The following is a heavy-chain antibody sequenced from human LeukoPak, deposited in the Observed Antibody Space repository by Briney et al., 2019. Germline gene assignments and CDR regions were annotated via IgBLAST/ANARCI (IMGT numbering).Heavy chain of an antibody. D-gene: IGHD1-20*01. CDR3: ARGGITGSRAPFDY. Sequence: KPSETLSLTCTVSGGSISSHYWSWLRQPAGKGLEWLGRIYTSGSTNYNPSLKSRVTMSVDTSKNQFSLKLSSVTAADTAVYYCARGGITGSRAPFDYWGQGTLVTVSS. CDR1: GGSISSHY. CDR2: IYTSGST. J-gene: IGHJ4*02. V-gene: IGHV4-4*07.